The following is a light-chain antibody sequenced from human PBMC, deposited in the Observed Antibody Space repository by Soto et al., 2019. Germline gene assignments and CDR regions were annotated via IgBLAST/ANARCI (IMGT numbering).Light chain of an antibody. CDR1: QSVSSNY. CDR3: QQDGSLPVT. Sequence: IAVTQSLVTLSPSREKLSSLSFLSSQSVSSNYLAWFKQKPGQAPRLLISGESNRASDIPDRFSGSGSWTDFTLTISSLEPEDFAVYCCQQDGSLPVTFGEGTKVEIK. J-gene: IGKJ4*02. CDR2: GES. V-gene: IGKV3-20*01.